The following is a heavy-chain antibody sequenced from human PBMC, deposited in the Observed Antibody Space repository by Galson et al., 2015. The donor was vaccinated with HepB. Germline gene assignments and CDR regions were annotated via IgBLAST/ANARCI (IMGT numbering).Heavy chain of an antibody. Sequence: ETLSLTCAVYGGSFSGYYWSWIRQPPGKGLEWIGEINHSGSTNYNPSLKSRVTISVDTSKNQFSLKLSSVTAADTAVYYCARLYGDYDYWGQGTLVTVSS. CDR2: INHSGST. CDR3: ARLYGDYDY. CDR1: GGSFSGYY. V-gene: IGHV4-34*01. D-gene: IGHD4-17*01. J-gene: IGHJ4*02.